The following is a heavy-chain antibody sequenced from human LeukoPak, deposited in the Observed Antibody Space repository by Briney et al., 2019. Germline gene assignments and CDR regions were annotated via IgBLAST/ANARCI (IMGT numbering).Heavy chain of an antibody. V-gene: IGHV3-74*01. CDR2: INIHGTPT. Sequence: GGSLRLSCAASGFTLSSCWMHWVRHAPGKGLVLVSRINIHGTPTTYADSVKARFAISRDNAKNTLYLQMNSLRAEDTAVYYCARGGPGTGMDYWGQGALVTVSS. CDR1: GFTLSSCW. D-gene: IGHD1-1*01. J-gene: IGHJ4*02. CDR3: ARGGPGTGMDY.